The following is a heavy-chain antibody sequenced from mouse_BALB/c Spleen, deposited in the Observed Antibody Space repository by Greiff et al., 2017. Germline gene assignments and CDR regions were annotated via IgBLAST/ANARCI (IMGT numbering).Heavy chain of an antibody. CDR3: AREGEAGTLFAY. CDR2: ISYDGSN. Sequence: EVQRVESGPGLVKPSQSLSLTCSVTGYSITSGYYWNWIRQFPGNKLEWMGYISYDGSNNYNPSLKNRISITRDTSKNQFFLKLNSVTTEDTATYYCAREGEAGTLFAYWGQGTLVTVSA. D-gene: IGHD4-1*01. J-gene: IGHJ3*01. CDR1: GYSITSGYY. V-gene: IGHV3-6*02.